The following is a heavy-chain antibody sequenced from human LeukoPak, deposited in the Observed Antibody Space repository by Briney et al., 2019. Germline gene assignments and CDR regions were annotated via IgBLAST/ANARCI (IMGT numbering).Heavy chain of an antibody. CDR1: GGSISSSSYY. V-gene: IGHV4-39*01. Sequence: PSETLSLTCTVSGGSISSSSYYWGWIRQPPGKGLEWIGSIYYSGSTYYNPSLKSRVTISVDASKNQFSLKLSSVTAADTAVYYCASLRYSIKLGGFDAFDIWGQGTMVTVSS. J-gene: IGHJ3*02. CDR2: IYYSGST. CDR3: ASLRYSIKLGGFDAFDI. D-gene: IGHD6-13*01.